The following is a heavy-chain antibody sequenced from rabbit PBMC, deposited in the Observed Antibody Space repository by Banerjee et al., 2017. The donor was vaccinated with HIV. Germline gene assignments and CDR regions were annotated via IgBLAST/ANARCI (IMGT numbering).Heavy chain of an antibody. V-gene: IGHV1S40*01. J-gene: IGHJ4*01. CDR1: GLDFSSYS. Sequence: QSLEESGGGLVQPEGSLTLTCKASGLDFSSYSMSWVRQAPGKGLEWIACIYAGSSGSTYYASWVNGRFTISSHNAQNTLYLQLNSLTAADTATYFCAREAGYAGYGYYFNLWGQGTLVTVS. CDR3: AREAGYAGYGYYFNL. D-gene: IGHD7-1*01. CDR2: IYAGSSGST.